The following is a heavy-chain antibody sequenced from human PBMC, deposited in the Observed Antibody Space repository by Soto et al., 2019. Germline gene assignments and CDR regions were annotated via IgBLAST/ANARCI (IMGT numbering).Heavy chain of an antibody. D-gene: IGHD2-15*01. CDR2: MNPNSGNT. V-gene: IGHV1-8*01. CDR1: GYTFTSYD. Sequence: ASVKVSCKASGYTFTSYDINWVRQATGQGLEWMGWMNPNSGNTGYAQKFQGRVTMTRNTSISTAYMELSSLRSEDTAVYYCARETGYCSGGSCQAPFDYWGQGTLVTVS. CDR3: ARETGYCSGGSCQAPFDY. J-gene: IGHJ4*02.